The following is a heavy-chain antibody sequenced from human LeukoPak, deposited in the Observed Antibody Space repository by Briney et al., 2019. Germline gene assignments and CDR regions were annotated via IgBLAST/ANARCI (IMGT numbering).Heavy chain of an antibody. D-gene: IGHD3-22*01. CDR2: ISGSGGST. V-gene: IGHV3-23*01. J-gene: IGHJ1*01. CDR1: GFTFSTYA. Sequence: QPGGSLRLSCAASGFTFSTYAMSWVRQSPGKGLEWVSVISGSGGSTYYADSVKGRFTISRDNSKNTVYLQMNSLRAEGTAVYYCARRHTYYYDSSGPGYFQHWGQGTLVTVSS. CDR3: ARRHTYYYDSSGPGYFQH.